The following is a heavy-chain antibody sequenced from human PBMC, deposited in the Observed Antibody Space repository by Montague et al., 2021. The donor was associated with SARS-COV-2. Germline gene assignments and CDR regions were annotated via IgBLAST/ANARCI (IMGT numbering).Heavy chain of an antibody. D-gene: IGHD3-3*01. J-gene: IGHJ6*02. CDR2: IHTSGST. Sequence: SETLSLTCTVSGGSISSYYCSWIRQSAGKGLEWIGRIHTSGSTDXNPSLNSRVTMSVDTSKNQFSLKLSSVTAADTAVYYCASGKYYDFWSGYYSHDYVSGMDVGGQGTTVTVSS. CDR1: GGSISSYY. V-gene: IGHV4-4*07. CDR3: ASGKYYDFWSGYYSHDYVSGMDV.